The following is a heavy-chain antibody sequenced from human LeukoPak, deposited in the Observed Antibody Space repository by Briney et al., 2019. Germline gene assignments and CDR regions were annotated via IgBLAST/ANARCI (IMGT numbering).Heavy chain of an antibody. Sequence: GESLKISCKGSGYSFINYWIGWVRQMPGKGLEWMGIIYPGESNTRYSPSFQGQVTISAHKSIRTAYLQWSSLKASDTAMYYCARNSGTENNFDYWGQGTLVIVSS. J-gene: IGHJ4*02. V-gene: IGHV5-51*01. CDR1: GYSFINYW. CDR3: ARNSGTENNFDY. D-gene: IGHD1-26*01. CDR2: IYPGESNT.